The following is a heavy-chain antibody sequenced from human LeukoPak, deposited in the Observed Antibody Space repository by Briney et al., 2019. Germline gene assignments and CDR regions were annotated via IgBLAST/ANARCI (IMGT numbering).Heavy chain of an antibody. CDR3: ARVHPQYSYGPFDI. V-gene: IGHV4-59*01. J-gene: IGHJ3*02. CDR1: GGSISSYY. CDR2: IYYSGST. D-gene: IGHD5-18*01. Sequence: PSETLSLTCTVSGGSISSYYWSWIRQPPGKGLEWIGYIYYSGSTNYNPSLKSRVTISVDTSKNQFSLKLSSVTAADTAVYYCARVHPQYSYGPFDIWGQGTMVTVSS.